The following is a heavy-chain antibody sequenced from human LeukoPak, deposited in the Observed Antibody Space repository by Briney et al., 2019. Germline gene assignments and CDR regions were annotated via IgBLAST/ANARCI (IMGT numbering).Heavy chain of an antibody. Sequence: ASVTLSCKASGYTFTKNGVSWVRQAPGHGHEWMGWISAYNGDIKYAQRGKGRVTMTTDTSTSTVYMELRSLRSDDTAVYYCARECGSDAFDIWGQGTMVTVSS. V-gene: IGHV1-18*01. D-gene: IGHD6-25*01. CDR3: ARECGSDAFDI. J-gene: IGHJ3*02. CDR1: GYTFTKNG. CDR2: ISAYNGDI.